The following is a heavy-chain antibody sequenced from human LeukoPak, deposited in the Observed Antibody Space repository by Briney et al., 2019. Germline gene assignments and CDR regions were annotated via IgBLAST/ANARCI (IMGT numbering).Heavy chain of an antibody. CDR1: GGTFSSYA. J-gene: IGHJ6*02. V-gene: IGHV1-69*13. CDR3: ARFNPIGNYDILTGYYYYYYGMDV. Sequence: AASVKVSCKASGGTFSSYAISWVRQAPGRGLEWMGGIIPIFGTANYAQKFQGRVTITADESTSTAYMELRSLRSEDTAVYYCARFNPIGNYDILTGYYYYYYGMDVWGQGTTVTVSS. D-gene: IGHD3-9*01. CDR2: IIPIFGTA.